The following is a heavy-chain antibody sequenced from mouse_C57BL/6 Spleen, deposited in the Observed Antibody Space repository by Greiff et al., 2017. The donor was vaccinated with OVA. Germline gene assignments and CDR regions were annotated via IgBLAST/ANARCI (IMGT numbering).Heavy chain of an antibody. Sequence: EVHLVESGPGLVKPSQSLSLTCSVTGYSITSGYYWNWIRQFPGNKLEWMGYISYDGSNNYNPSLKNRISITRDTSKNQFFLKLNSVTTEDTATYYCARDLSNWGQGTLVTVSA. V-gene: IGHV3-6*01. CDR1: GYSITSGYY. J-gene: IGHJ3*01. CDR2: ISYDGSN. CDR3: ARDLSN. D-gene: IGHD6-2*01.